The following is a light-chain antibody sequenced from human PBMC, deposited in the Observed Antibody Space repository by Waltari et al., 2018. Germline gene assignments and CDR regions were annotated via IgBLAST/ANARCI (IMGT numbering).Light chain of an antibody. V-gene: IGLV2-14*03. J-gene: IGLJ2*01. Sequence: QSALTQPASVSGAPGQSITISCTGTSSDVGGYDFVSWYQQYPGKAPQLIIYDVYSRPSGSSQRFSASKSGDTASLTISGLQTDDEADYYCSSYTSISTSVVFGGGTKLTVL. CDR1: SSDVGGYDF. CDR3: SSYTSISTSVV. CDR2: DVY.